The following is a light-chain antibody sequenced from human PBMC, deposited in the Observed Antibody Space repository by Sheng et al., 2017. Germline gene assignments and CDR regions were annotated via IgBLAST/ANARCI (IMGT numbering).Light chain of an antibody. J-gene: IGLJ3*02. Sequence: QSVLTQPPSISAAPGQKVTISCSGSSSTIGNNYVSWYQHLPGTAPRLLIFENNQRPSGIPDRFSGSKSGTSATLDITGLQTGDEAEYYCGTWETGLRAARVFGGGTKLTV. CDR1: SSTIGNNY. CDR2: ENN. CDR3: GTWETGLRAARV. V-gene: IGLV1-51*02.